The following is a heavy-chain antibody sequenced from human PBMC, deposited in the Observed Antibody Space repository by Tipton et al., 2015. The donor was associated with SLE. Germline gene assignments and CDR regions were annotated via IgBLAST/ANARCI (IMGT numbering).Heavy chain of an antibody. CDR2: IYYSGST. CDR3: ARVEVDIVATSHAFDI. Sequence: TLSLTCAVHGGSFSGYYWGWIRQPPGKGLEWIGSIYYSGSTYYNPSLKSRVTISVDTSKNQFSLKLSSVTAADTAVYYCARVEVDIVATSHAFDIWGQGTMVTVSS. J-gene: IGHJ3*02. D-gene: IGHD5-12*01. V-gene: IGHV4-34*01. CDR1: GGSFSGYY.